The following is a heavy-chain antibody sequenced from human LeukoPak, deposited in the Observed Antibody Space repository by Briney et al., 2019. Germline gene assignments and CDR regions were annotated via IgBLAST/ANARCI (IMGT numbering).Heavy chain of an antibody. V-gene: IGHV4-39*01. D-gene: IGHD3-10*01. CDR2: IYYGGST. CDR1: GGSLSSSSYY. CDR3: ARGPRFGELLLDY. J-gene: IGHJ4*02. Sequence: SETLSLTCTVSGGSLSSSSYYWGWIRQPPGKGLEWLGSIYYGGSTYYNPSLKSRVTISVDTSKNQFSLKLSSVTAADTAVYYCARGPRFGELLLDYWGQGTLVTVSS.